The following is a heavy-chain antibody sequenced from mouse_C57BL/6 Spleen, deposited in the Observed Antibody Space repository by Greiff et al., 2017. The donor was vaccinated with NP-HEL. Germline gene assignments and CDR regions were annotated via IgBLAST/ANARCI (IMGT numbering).Heavy chain of an antibody. CDR1: GYTFTSYW. J-gene: IGHJ3*01. D-gene: IGHD3-2*02. V-gene: IGHV1-61*01. Sequence: QVQLQQPGAELVRPGSSVKLSCKASGYTFTSYWMDWVKQRPGQGLEWIGNIYPSDSETHYNQKFKDKATLTVDKSSSTAYMQLSSLTSEDSAVYYCARKRWPSSSGYGFAYWGQGTLVTVSA. CDR3: ARKRWPSSSGYGFAY. CDR2: IYPSDSET.